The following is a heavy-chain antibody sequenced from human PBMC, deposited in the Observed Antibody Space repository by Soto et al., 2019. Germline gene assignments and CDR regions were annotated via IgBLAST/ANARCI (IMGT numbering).Heavy chain of an antibody. CDR3: ERDVSSGPMYYFDY. CDR1: GFNFSSYA. Sequence: GGSLRLSRAGSGFNFSSYAMHWVLQPPGKGLEWVAVISYDGSNKYYADSVKGRFTISRDNSKNTLYLQMNSLRAEDTAVYYCERDVSSGPMYYFDYWGQGTLVTVSS. V-gene: IGHV3-30-3*01. CDR2: ISYDGSNK. D-gene: IGHD3-22*01. J-gene: IGHJ4*02.